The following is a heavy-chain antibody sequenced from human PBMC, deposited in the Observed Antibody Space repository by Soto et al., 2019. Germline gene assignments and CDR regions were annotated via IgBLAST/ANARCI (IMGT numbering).Heavy chain of an antibody. J-gene: IGHJ6*02. D-gene: IGHD1-26*01. CDR2: IIPIFGTA. CDR3: AKFLQWELLFDGLGMDV. V-gene: IGHV1-69*06. CDR1: GGTFSSYA. Sequence: QVPLVQSGAEVKKPGSSVKVSCKASGGTFSSYAISWVRQAPGQGLEWMGGIIPIFGTANYAQKFQGRVTITADKSTSTAYMELSSLRSEDTAVYYCAKFLQWELLFDGLGMDVWGQGTTVTVSS.